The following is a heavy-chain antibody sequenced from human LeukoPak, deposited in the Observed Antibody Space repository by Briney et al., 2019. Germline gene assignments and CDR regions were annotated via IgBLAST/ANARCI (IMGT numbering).Heavy chain of an antibody. V-gene: IGHV4-39*02. Sequence: PSETLSLTCTVSGDSISSGDYYWSWIRQPPGKGLEWIGEINHSGSTNYNPSLKSRVTISVDTSKNHFSLKLSSVTAADTAVYYCARRVRGVNDAFDIWGQGTMVTVSS. CDR2: INHSGST. CDR1: GDSISSGDYY. CDR3: ARRVRGVNDAFDI. D-gene: IGHD3-10*01. J-gene: IGHJ3*02.